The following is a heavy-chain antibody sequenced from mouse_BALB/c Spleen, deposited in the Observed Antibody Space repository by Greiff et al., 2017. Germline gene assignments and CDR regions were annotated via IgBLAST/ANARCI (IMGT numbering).Heavy chain of an antibody. D-gene: IGHD2-14*01. J-gene: IGHJ3*01. CDR1: GFTFSSYA. V-gene: IGHV5-6-5*01. CDR3: ARGYRYDEGFAY. CDR2: ISSGGST. Sequence: EVHLVESGGGLVKPGGSLKLSCAASGFTFSSYAMSWVRQTPEKRLEWVASISSGGSTYYPDSVKGRFTISRDNARNILYLQMSSLRSEDTAMYYCARGYRYDEGFAYWGQGTLVTVSA.